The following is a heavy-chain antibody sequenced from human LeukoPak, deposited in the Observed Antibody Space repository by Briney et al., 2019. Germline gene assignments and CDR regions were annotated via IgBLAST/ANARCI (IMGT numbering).Heavy chain of an antibody. CDR2: INHSGST. V-gene: IGHV4-34*01. CDR1: GGSFSGYY. Sequence: SETLSLTCAVYGGSFSGYYWSWIRQPPGKGLEWIGEINHSGSTNYNPSLKSRVTISVDTSKNQFSLKLSSVTAADTAVYYCARGQGDSYDFWSGYIGYYFDYWGPGTLVTVSS. J-gene: IGHJ4*02. CDR3: ARGQGDSYDFWSGYIGYYFDY. D-gene: IGHD3-3*01.